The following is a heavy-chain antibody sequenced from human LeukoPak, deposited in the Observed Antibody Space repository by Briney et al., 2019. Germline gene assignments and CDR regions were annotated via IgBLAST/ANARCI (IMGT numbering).Heavy chain of an antibody. D-gene: IGHD3-10*01. CDR2: ISSSGSTI. CDR3: ARDSWKVRGVIDY. CDR1: GFTFSDYY. Sequence: PGGSLRLSCAASGFTFSDYYMSWIRQAPGKGLEWVSYISSSGSTIYYADSVKGRFTISRDNAKNSLYLQMNSLRAEDTAMYYCARDSWKVRGVIDYWGQGTLVTVSS. V-gene: IGHV3-11*04. J-gene: IGHJ4*02.